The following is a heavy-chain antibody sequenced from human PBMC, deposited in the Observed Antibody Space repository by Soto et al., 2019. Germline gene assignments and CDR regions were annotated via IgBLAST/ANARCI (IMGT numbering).Heavy chain of an antibody. V-gene: IGHV3-23*01. J-gene: IGHJ4*02. CDR3: SKGSVVVAAKFDS. D-gene: IGHD2-21*02. CDR1: EFTFNNYA. CDR2: ISSSGYSK. Sequence: EVQLLESGGDLVRPGVSRRLSCAASEFTFNNYAMSWVRQAPGKGLEWVSAISSSGYSKYYTDSVKGRFTISRDNSRNTAYLQMNNLRAEDTAVYYCSKGSVVVAAKFDSWGQGTLVTVSS.